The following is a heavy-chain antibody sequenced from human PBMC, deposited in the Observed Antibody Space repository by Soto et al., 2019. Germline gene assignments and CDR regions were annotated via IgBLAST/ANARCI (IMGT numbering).Heavy chain of an antibody. CDR3: ARGLELRSSHFAY. D-gene: IGHD1-7*01. V-gene: IGHV4-31*03. CDR2: IYYSGST. CDR1: GGSISSGGYY. Sequence: SETLSLTCTVSGGSISSGGYYWSWIRQHPGKGLEWIGYIYYSGSTYYNPSLKSRVTISVDTSKNQFSLKLSSVTAADTAVYYCARGLELRSSHFAYWGQGTLVTVSS. J-gene: IGHJ4*02.